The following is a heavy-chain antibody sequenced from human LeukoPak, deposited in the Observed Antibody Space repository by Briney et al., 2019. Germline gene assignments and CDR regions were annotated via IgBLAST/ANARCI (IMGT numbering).Heavy chain of an antibody. D-gene: IGHD6-19*01. CDR1: GFTVSSNY. V-gene: IGHV3-53*04. CDR2: IYSGGGT. Sequence: VGSLRLSCAASGFTVSSNYMSWVRQAPGKGVEWVSVIYSGGGTYYADSVKGRFTLSRHNSKNTLYLQMNSLSAEDTAVYYCARGGGSGWYGSAFDIWGQGTMVTVSS. CDR3: ARGGGSGWYGSAFDI. J-gene: IGHJ3*02.